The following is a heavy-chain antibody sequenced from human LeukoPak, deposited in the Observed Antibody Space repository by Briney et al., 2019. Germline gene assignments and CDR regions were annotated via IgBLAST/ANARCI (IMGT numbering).Heavy chain of an antibody. CDR3: ARDTQRSSWYLGSYYYGMDV. J-gene: IGHJ6*02. V-gene: IGHV1-69*04. CDR2: IIPILDMA. Sequence: ASVKVSCKASGGAFSSYGITWVRQAPGQGPEWMGRIIPILDMADYAQNFRGRVTITADKSTRTAYMEMSSLRFEDTAVYYCARDTQRSSWYLGSYYYGMDVWGQGTTVTVSS. D-gene: IGHD6-13*01. CDR1: GGAFSSYG.